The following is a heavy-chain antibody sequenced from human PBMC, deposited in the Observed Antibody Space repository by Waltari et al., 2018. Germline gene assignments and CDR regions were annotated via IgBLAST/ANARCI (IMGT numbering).Heavy chain of an antibody. CDR2: IYYSGST. D-gene: IGHD1-1*01. CDR3: ARGCNWNDGCDY. CDR1: GGSISSSSYY. V-gene: IGHV4-39*01. J-gene: IGHJ4*02. Sequence: QLQLQESGPGLVKPSETLSLTCTVSGGSISSSSYYWGWIRQPPGKGLEWIGSIYYSGSTYYNPSLKSRVTISVDTSKNQFSLKLSSVTAADTAVYYCARGCNWNDGCDYWGQGTLVTVSS.